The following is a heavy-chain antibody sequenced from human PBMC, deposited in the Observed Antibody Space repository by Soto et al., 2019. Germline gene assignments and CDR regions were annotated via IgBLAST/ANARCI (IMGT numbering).Heavy chain of an antibody. V-gene: IGHV1-69*13. Sequence: GASVKVSCKASGGTFSNYALIWVRQAPGQGLEWMGGIIPVFGPAHYAQKFQGRVTITADESTSTAYVELSSLRSEDTAVYYCARAGTGSYLNAFDVWGQGTMVTVSS. CDR3: ARAGTGSYLNAFDV. CDR2: IIPVFGPA. D-gene: IGHD1-26*01. J-gene: IGHJ3*01. CDR1: GGTFSNYA.